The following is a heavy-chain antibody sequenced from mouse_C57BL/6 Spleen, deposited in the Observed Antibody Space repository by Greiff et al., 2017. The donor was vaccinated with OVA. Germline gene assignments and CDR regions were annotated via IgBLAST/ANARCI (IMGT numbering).Heavy chain of an antibody. D-gene: IGHD1-1*01. CDR1: GFTFSSYA. CDR2: ISDGGSYT. V-gene: IGHV5-4*01. Sequence: DVMLVESGGGLVKPGGSLKLSCAASGFTFSSYAMSWVRQTPEKRLEWVATISDGGSYTYYPDNVKGRFTISRDNAKNNLYLQMSHLKSEDTAMYYCARDVITTVPYFDYWGQGTTLTVSS. CDR3: ARDVITTVPYFDY. J-gene: IGHJ2*01.